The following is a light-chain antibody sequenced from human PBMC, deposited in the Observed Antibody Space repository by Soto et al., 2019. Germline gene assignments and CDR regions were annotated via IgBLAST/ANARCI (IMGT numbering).Light chain of an antibody. V-gene: IGKV3-11*01. J-gene: IGKJ4*01. CDR1: QSVTKY. Sequence: LYPGESDTLSCRASQSVTKYLVWYQQKPGQAPRLLIYDASNRATGIPARFSGSGSGTDFTLTISSLEPEDFAVYYCLQRTNWPLTFGGGTKVDIK. CDR3: LQRTNWPLT. CDR2: DAS.